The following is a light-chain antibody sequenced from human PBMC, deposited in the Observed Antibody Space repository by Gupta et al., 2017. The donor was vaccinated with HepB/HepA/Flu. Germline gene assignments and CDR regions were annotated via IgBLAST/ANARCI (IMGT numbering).Light chain of an antibody. CDR3: QQYNIWPPWT. V-gene: IGKV3-15*01. Sequence: EIVMTQSPATLSVSPGERATLSCRASQSVSSNLAWYQQKPGQAPRLLIYDASTRATGIPARFSGSGSGIEFTLTISSPQSEDFAVYYCQQYNIWPPWTFGQGTKVEIK. CDR2: DAS. J-gene: IGKJ1*01. CDR1: QSVSSN.